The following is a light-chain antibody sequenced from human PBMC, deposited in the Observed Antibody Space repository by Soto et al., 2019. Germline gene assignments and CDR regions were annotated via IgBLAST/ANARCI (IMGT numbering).Light chain of an antibody. J-gene: IGKJ1*01. CDR3: QQRSDWPRT. Sequence: EIVLTQSPGTLSLSPGDTAALSCRASQSISSRYLAWYQQIPGQPPRLLIYDASNRAAGVPARFSGSGSGTDFTLTISSLEPEDFAVYYCQQRSDWPRTFGQGTKVDIK. CDR2: DAS. V-gene: IGKV3D-20*02. CDR1: QSISSRY.